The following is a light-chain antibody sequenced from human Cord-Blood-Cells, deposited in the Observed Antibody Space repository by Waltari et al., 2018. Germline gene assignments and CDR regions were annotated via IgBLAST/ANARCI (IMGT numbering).Light chain of an antibody. J-gene: IGLJ3*02. Sequence: QSALTQPASVSGSPGQSITISCTGTSSDVGSYNLVSWYQQHPVKAPKLMIYEGTKRPSGVPNRFSGSKSGNTASLTISALQAEDEADYYCCSYAGSSTWVFGGGTKLTVL. V-gene: IGLV2-23*01. CDR3: CSYAGSSTWV. CDR1: SSDVGSYNL. CDR2: EGT.